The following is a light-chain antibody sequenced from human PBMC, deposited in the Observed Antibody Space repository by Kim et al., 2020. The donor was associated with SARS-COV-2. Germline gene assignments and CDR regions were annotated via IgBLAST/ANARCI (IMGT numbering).Light chain of an antibody. V-gene: IGLV2-14*01. Sequence: GQSLTNACAGTSSDVGSYNYASWYQHHPGKAPKLTIYEVSKRPSGVSNRFSGSKSGNTASLTISGLQPEDESNYYCSSYTASSTWVFGGGTKVTVL. J-gene: IGLJ3*02. CDR2: EVS. CDR1: SSDVGSYNY. CDR3: SSYTASSTWV.